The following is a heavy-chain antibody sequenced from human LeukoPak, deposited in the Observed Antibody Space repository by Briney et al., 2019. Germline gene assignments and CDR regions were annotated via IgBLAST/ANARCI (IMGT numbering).Heavy chain of an antibody. V-gene: IGHV1-24*01. J-gene: IGHJ6*02. D-gene: IGHD6-13*01. CDR2: FDPEDGET. Sequence: ASAKVSCKVSGYTLTELSMHWVRQAPGKGLEWMGGFDPEDGETIYAQKFQGRVTMTEDTSTDTAYMELSSLRSEDTAVYYCATIVGEKQQLVKALTVGMDVWGQGTTVTVSS. CDR3: ATIVGEKQQLVKALTVGMDV. CDR1: GYTLTELS.